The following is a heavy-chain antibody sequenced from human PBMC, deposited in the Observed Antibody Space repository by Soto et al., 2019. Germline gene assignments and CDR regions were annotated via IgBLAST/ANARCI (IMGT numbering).Heavy chain of an antibody. D-gene: IGHD1-26*01. V-gene: IGHV3-23*01. J-gene: IGHJ4*02. Sequence: EVQLLESGGGLVQPGGSLRLSCAASGFTFSSYAMRWVRQAPVKGLEWVSAISGSGDSTYYADSVKGRFTISRDNAKNTLYLQINRLRAEDTAVYYCARRGSGSYYDYWGQGTLVTVSS. CDR3: ARRGSGSYYDY. CDR1: GFTFSSYA. CDR2: ISGSGDST.